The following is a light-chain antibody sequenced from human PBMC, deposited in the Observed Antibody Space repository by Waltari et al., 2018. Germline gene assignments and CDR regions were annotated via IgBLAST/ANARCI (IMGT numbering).Light chain of an antibody. J-gene: IGKJ4*02. CDR1: QSISSY. Sequence: DIQMTQSPSSLSASVGDRVTITCSASQSISSYLNWYQQKPGKTTKLLIYAASSLQSGVPSRFSGSGSGTDFTLTISSLQPEDFATYYCQQSYSTPPRFSGETKVEIE. CDR3: QQSYSTPPR. V-gene: IGKV1-39*01. CDR2: AAS.